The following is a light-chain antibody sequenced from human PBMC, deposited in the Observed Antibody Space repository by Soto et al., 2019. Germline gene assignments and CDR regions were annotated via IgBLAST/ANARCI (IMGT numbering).Light chain of an antibody. CDR2: DAS. J-gene: IGKJ4*01. CDR3: QQRSNWPLLT. V-gene: IGKV3-11*01. Sequence: ILMTHSPATLSLSPDEIATLSFSASQSVSSYLAWYQQKPGQAPRLLIYDASNRATGIPARFSGSGSGTDFTLTISSLEPEDFAVYYCQQRSNWPLLTFGGGTKVDI. CDR1: QSVSSY.